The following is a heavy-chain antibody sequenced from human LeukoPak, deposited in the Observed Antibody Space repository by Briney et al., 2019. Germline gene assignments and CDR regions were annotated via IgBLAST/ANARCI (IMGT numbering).Heavy chain of an antibody. CDR2: ISSGGGST. CDR3: ARGYSSGRVDY. V-gene: IGHV3-23*01. CDR1: GFTFSSYP. J-gene: IGHJ4*02. D-gene: IGHD6-25*01. Sequence: GGSLRLSCAASGFTFSSYPMTWVRQAPGKGLEWVSTISSGGGSTYYADSAKGRLTISRDNSRDTLYLQIDSLRAEDTAVYYCARGYSSGRVDYWGQGTLVTVSS.